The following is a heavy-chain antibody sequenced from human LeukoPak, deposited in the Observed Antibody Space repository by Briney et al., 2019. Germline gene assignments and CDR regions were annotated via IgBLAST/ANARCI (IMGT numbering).Heavy chain of an antibody. V-gene: IGHV3-23*01. J-gene: IGHJ4*02. Sequence: PGGSLRLSCEGSGFTFSSYVMSWVRQAPGKGLEWVSAISGSGSSTNYADSVEGRFTISRDNSNNTLYLQMNSLRAEDTAVYYCAKDARRDGYSYDYWGQGTLVTVSS. CDR2: ISGSGSST. D-gene: IGHD5-24*01. CDR3: AKDARRDGYSYDY. CDR1: GFTFSSYV.